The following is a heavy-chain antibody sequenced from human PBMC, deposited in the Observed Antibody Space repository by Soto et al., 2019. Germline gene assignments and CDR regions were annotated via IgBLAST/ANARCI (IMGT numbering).Heavy chain of an antibody. Sequence: QVQLQQWGAGLLKPSETLSLTCAVYGGSFTGYYCSWIRQPPGKGLEWIGEINHSGRNNYNPSLKRRVNMSVDTSQNQFSMQLSSVTAADTAVYYCARDKDGDYVHWFDRWGQGTLVTVSS. CDR1: GGSFTGYY. V-gene: IGHV4-34*01. J-gene: IGHJ5*02. CDR2: INHSGRN. CDR3: ARDKDGDYVHWFDR. D-gene: IGHD4-17*01.